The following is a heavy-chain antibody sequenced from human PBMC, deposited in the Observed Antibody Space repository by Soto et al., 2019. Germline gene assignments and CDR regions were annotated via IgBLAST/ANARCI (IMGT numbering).Heavy chain of an antibody. J-gene: IGHJ4*02. CDR2: IYYSGST. V-gene: IGHV4-31*03. D-gene: IGHD3-9*01. Sequence: SETLSLTCTVSGGSISSGGYYWSWIRQHPGKGLEWIGYIYYSGSTYYNPSLKSRVTISVDTSKNQFSLKLSSVTAADTAVYYCARGLVVLPKFYDILTGYYILYGFDYWGQETLVTVSS. CDR3: ARGLVVLPKFYDILTGYYILYGFDY. CDR1: GGSISSGGYY.